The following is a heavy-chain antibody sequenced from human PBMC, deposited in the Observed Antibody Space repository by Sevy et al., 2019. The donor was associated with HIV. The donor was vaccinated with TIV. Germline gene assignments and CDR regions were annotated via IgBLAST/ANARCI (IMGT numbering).Heavy chain of an antibody. D-gene: IGHD5-18*01. CDR2: ISSSSYI. J-gene: IGHJ4*02. V-gene: IGHV3-21*01. CDR3: ARGGLRGYSYGP. CDR1: GFTFSSYS. Sequence: GGSLRLSCAASGFTFSSYSMNWVRQAPGKGLEWVSSISSSSYIYYADSVKGRFTISRDNAKNSLYLQMNSLRAEDTAVYYCARGGLRGYSYGPWGQGTLVTVSS.